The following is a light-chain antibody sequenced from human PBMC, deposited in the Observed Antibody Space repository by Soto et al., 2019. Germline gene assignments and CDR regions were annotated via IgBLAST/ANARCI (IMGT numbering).Light chain of an antibody. Sequence: QSALTQPPSASRSPGQSVTISCTGTSSDVGGYNYVSWYQQHPGKAPKLMIYDVSTRPSGVPDRFSGSKSGNTASLTVSGLQAEDEADYYCSSYAGSNNLVFGGGTKLTVL. V-gene: IGLV2-8*02. J-gene: IGLJ2*01. CDR2: DVS. CDR3: SSYAGSNNLV. CDR1: SSDVGGYNY.